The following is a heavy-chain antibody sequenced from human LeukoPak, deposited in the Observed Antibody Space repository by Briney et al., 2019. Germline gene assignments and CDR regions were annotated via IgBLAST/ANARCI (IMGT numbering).Heavy chain of an antibody. V-gene: IGHV3-74*01. CDR1: SLSFRKYW. J-gene: IGHJ4*02. Sequence: GGSLRLSCAASSLSFRKYWFHWVRQAPGKGLDWVSRIETNGRTTDYADSVKGRFTISRDNAKNTLFLEMNSLRAEDTAVYYCARGLAGADDYWGQGTLVTVSS. CDR3: ARGLAGADDY. D-gene: IGHD6-13*01. CDR2: IETNGRTT.